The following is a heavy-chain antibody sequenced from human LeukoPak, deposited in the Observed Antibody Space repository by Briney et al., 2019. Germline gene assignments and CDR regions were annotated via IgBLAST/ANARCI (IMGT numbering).Heavy chain of an antibody. D-gene: IGHD3-10*01. CDR3: AKDFIGYFDY. J-gene: IGHJ4*02. Sequence: AGGSLRLSCAASGFTFSIYWMTWVRQAPGKGLEWVANIKQDGSEKYYVDSVKGRFTISRDNAKNSLFLQMNSLRAEGTAVYYCAKDFIGYFDYWGQGTLVTVSS. CDR2: IKQDGSEK. CDR1: GFTFSIYW. V-gene: IGHV3-7*03.